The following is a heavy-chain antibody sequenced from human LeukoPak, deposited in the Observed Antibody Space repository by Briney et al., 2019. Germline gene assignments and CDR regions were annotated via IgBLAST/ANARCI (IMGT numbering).Heavy chain of an antibody. CDR2: IYHSGST. CDR3: ASTLWFGELATLDY. J-gene: IGHJ4*02. CDR1: GYSISSGYY. D-gene: IGHD3-10*01. Sequence: PSETLSLTCAVSGYSISSGYYWGWIRQPPGKGLEWIGSIYHSGSTYYNPSLKSRVTISVDTSKNQFSLKLSSVTAAGTAVYYCASTLWFGELATLDYWGQGTLVTVSS. V-gene: IGHV4-38-2*01.